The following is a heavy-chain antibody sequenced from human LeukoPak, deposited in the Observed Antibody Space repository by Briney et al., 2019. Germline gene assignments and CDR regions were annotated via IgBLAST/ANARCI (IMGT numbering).Heavy chain of an antibody. CDR2: INPKSGRT. V-gene: IGHV1-2*02. J-gene: IGHJ5*02. D-gene: IGHD3-3*01. Sequence: ASVKVSCKTSGYSFTDYYIHWVRQAPGQGLEWMGWINPKSGRTSSARKFQDRVTMTRDPSISTVYMDMAWLTPDDTAIYFCARADFVDAGPYLIGPWGQGTLVTVSS. CDR3: ARADFVDAGPYLIGP. CDR1: GYSFTDYY.